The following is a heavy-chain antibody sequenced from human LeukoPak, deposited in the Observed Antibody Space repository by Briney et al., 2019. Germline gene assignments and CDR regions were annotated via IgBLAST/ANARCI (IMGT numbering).Heavy chain of an antibody. Sequence: GGSLRLSCAASGFTFSSYSMNWVRQAPGKGLEWVSSICSGSSYIYYADSVKGRFTISRDNAKNSLYLQMNSLRGEDSAVYYCARDSGGYDPLEFDYWGQGTLVIVSS. CDR1: GFTFSSYS. V-gene: IGHV3-21*01. D-gene: IGHD5-12*01. J-gene: IGHJ4*02. CDR2: ICSGSSYI. CDR3: ARDSGGYDPLEFDY.